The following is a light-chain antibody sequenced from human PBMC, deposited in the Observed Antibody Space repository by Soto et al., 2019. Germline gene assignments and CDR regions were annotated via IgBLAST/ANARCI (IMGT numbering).Light chain of an antibody. CDR2: GAT. V-gene: IGKV3-20*01. Sequence: EIVLTQSPGTLSVSTGEGATLSCRASQSVNNDYLAWYQQRPGQAPRLLIYGATRRASGFPARFTGSGSGTDFTLTINRLEPEDSAVYYCHQYIGAPWAFGQGTRVEIK. CDR3: HQYIGAPWA. J-gene: IGKJ1*01. CDR1: QSVNNDY.